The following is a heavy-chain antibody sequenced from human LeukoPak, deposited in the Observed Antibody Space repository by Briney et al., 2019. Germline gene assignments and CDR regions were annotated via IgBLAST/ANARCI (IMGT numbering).Heavy chain of an antibody. CDR1: GGSISSSSYY. D-gene: IGHD4/OR15-4a*01. J-gene: IGHJ4*02. V-gene: IGHV4-39*07. CDR2: INHSGST. CDR3: ARGRLWPDY. Sequence: SETLSLTCTVSGGSISSSSYYWGWIRQPPGKGLEWIGEINHSGSTNYNPSLKSRVTMSVDTSKNHFSLKLSSVTAADTAVYYCARGRLWPDYWGQGTLVTVSS.